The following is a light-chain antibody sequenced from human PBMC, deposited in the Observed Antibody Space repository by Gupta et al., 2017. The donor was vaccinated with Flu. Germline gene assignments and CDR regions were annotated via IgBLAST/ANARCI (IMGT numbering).Light chain of an antibody. V-gene: IGLV1-44*01. CDR3: ATWDDSLASVV. CDR2: SNN. CDR1: SPNIGSNI. J-gene: IGLJ2*01. Sequence: QSVLTQPPSASGTPGQGVTISCSGSSPNIGSNIVNWYQHLPGTAPKLLLYSNNQRPSGVPDRFSGSKSGTSASLAISGLQPEDEADYYCATWDDSLASVVFGGGTKLTVL.